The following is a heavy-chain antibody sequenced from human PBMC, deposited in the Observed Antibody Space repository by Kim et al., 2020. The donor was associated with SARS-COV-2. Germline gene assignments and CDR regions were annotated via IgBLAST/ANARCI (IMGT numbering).Heavy chain of an antibody. CDR3: ASIAAAGRGGWGDYYYYYGMDV. V-gene: IGHV1-2*06. Sequence: ASVKVSCKASRYTFIGYYMHWVRQAPGQGLEWMGRINPNSGGTNYAQKFQGRVTMTRDTSISTAYMELSRLRSDDTAVYYCASIAAAGRGGWGDYYYYYGMDVWGQGTTVTVSS. J-gene: IGHJ6*02. CDR1: RYTFIGYY. D-gene: IGHD6-13*01. CDR2: INPNSGGT.